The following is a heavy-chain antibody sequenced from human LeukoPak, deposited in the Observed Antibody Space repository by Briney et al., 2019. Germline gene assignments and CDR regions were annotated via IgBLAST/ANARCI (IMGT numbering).Heavy chain of an antibody. D-gene: IGHD2-2*01. J-gene: IGHJ4*02. CDR2: INPNSGGT. Sequence: ASLKVSCTASGYTFTGYYMHWVRQAPGQGLEWMGWINPNSGGTNYAQKFQGRVTMTRDTSISTAYMELSRLRSDDTAVYYCATDIHCSSTSCSAYWGQGTLVTVSS. CDR3: ATDIHCSSTSCSAY. V-gene: IGHV1-2*02. CDR1: GYTFTGYY.